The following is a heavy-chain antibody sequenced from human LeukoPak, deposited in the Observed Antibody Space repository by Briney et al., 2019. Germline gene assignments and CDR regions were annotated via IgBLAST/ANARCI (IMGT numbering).Heavy chain of an antibody. CDR1: GGTFSSYA. J-gene: IGHJ3*02. CDR3: ARDRGRYYGWGSYYDAFDI. Sequence: SVKVSCKASGGTFSSYAISWVRQAPRQGLEWMGGIIPIFGTANYAQKFQGRVTITADESTSTAYMELSSLRSEDTAVYYCARDRGRYYGWGSYYDAFDIWGQGTMVTVSS. D-gene: IGHD3-10*01. CDR2: IIPIFGTA. V-gene: IGHV1-69*13.